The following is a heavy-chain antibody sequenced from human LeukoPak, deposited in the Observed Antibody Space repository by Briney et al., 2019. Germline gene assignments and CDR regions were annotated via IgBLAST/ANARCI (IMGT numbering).Heavy chain of an antibody. V-gene: IGHV3-30*02. Sequence: GGSLRLSCAASGFTFSSYGMHWVRQAPGKGLEWVAFIRYDGSNKYYADSVKGRFTISRDNSKNTLYLQMSSLRAEDTAVYYCAKDEAYCGGNCFYWGQGTLVTVSS. CDR2: IRYDGSNK. CDR3: AKDEAYCGGNCFY. D-gene: IGHD2-21*01. J-gene: IGHJ4*02. CDR1: GFTFSSYG.